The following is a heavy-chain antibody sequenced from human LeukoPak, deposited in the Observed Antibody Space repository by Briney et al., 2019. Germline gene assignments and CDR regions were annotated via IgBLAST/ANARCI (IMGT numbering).Heavy chain of an antibody. V-gene: IGHV3-66*01. CDR1: GFTVSSNY. D-gene: IGHD1-14*01. CDR3: ARDAHPIDHDYFDY. CDR2: IYSGGST. Sequence: PGGSLRLSCAASGFTVSSNYMSWVRQAPGKGLEWVSVIYSGGSTYYADSVKGRFTISRDNSKNTLYLQMNSLRAEDTAVYYCARDAHPIDHDYFDYWGQGTLVTVSS. J-gene: IGHJ4*02.